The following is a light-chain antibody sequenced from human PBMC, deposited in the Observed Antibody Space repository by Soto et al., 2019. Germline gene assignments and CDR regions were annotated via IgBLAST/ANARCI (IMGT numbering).Light chain of an antibody. CDR1: QSISSW. CDR2: DAS. Sequence: SRMTQPPSTQKASVGDRVTITCRASQSISSWLAWYQQKPGKAPKLLIYDASSVESGVPSRCSGSGSGTEFTLTISSLQPCDSAAYYCQQYNSDSLWTFGQGTKVDIK. V-gene: IGKV1-5*01. CDR3: QQYNSDSLWT. J-gene: IGKJ1*01.